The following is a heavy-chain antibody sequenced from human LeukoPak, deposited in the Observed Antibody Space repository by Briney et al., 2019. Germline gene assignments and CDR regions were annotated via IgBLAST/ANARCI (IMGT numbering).Heavy chain of an antibody. V-gene: IGHV4-59*01. D-gene: IGHD5-12*01. CDR2: IYYSGST. J-gene: IGHJ4*02. Sequence: PETLSLTCTVSGGSISSYYWSWIRQPPGKGLEWTGYIYYSGSTNYNPSLKSRVTISVDTSKNQFSLKLSSVTAADTAVYYCAREPGGYDSYFDYWGQGTLVTVSS. CDR1: GGSISSYY. CDR3: AREPGGYDSYFDY.